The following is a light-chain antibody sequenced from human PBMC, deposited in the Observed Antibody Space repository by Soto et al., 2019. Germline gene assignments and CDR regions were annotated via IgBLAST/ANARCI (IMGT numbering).Light chain of an antibody. V-gene: IGLV2-14*01. CDR3: SSYTSSNTVI. CDR2: AVT. J-gene: IGLJ2*01. Sequence: QSALTQPASVSGSPGQSITISCTGTSSDVGGYNSVSWYQQHPGKAPKLMIYAVTNRPSGVSSRFSGSKSGNTASLTISGLQAGDEADYYCSSYTSSNTVIFGGGTKLTVL. CDR1: SSDVGGYNS.